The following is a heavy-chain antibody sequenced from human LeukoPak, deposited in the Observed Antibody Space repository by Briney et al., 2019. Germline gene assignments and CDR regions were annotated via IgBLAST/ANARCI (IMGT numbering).Heavy chain of an antibody. CDR3: ARGARGYSYGFDY. V-gene: IGHV3-11*05. CDR2: ISSSSSYT. J-gene: IGHJ4*02. D-gene: IGHD5-18*01. Sequence: PGGALRLSCAASGFTFSDYYMSWIRQAPGKGQEWVSYISSSSSYTNYADSVKGRFTISRDNAKNSLYLQMNSLRAEDTAVYYCARGARGYSYGFDYWGQGTLVTVSS. CDR1: GFTFSDYY.